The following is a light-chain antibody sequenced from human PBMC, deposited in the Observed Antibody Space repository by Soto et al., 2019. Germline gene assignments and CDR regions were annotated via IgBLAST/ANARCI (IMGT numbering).Light chain of an antibody. CDR1: QSVSSIY. CDR3: QRYGSSIT. V-gene: IGKV3-20*01. Sequence: EIVLTQSPGTLSLSPWERATLSCRASQSVSSIYLAWYQQKPGQPPRLLIYGASSRATGIPDRFSGSGSGTDFTLTISRLEPEDFAVYYCQRYGSSITFGQGTRLEIK. J-gene: IGKJ5*01. CDR2: GAS.